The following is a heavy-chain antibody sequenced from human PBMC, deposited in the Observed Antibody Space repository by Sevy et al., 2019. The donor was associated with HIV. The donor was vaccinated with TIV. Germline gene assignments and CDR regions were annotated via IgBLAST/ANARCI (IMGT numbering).Heavy chain of an antibody. CDR3: ARITTVVQGKHRNYFDY. CDR2: INHSGST. V-gene: IGHV4-34*01. CDR1: GGSFSGYY. J-gene: IGHJ4*02. D-gene: IGHD3-10*01. Sequence: SETLSLTCAVYGGSFSGYYWSWIRQPPGKGLEWIGEINHSGSTNYNPSLKSRVTISVDTSKNQFSLKLSSVTAADTAEYYCARITTVVQGKHRNYFDYWGQGTMVTVSS.